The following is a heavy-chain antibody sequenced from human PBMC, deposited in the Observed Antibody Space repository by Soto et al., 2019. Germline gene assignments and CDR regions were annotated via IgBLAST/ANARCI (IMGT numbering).Heavy chain of an antibody. CDR3: AKAEPQLSTRTFDY. CDR2: SGSGGGT. J-gene: IGHJ4*02. Sequence: GGSLRLSCAASGFTFSTYAMSWVRQAPGKGLEWVSASGSGGGTYYADFVKGRFTISRDNSKNTLYLQMNSLRAEDTAVYYCAKAEPQLSTRTFDYWGQGTLVTVSS. CDR1: GFTFSTYA. V-gene: IGHV3-23*01. D-gene: IGHD2-2*01.